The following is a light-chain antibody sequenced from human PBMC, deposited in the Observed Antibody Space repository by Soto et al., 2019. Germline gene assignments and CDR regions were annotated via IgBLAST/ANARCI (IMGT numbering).Light chain of an antibody. CDR1: QNLLHKNGNSY. CDR3: MQTLHIPLPT. V-gene: IGKV2-28*01. Sequence: LPVXPAEPASISCRSSQNLLHKNGNSYMACFRQHPAQSPQLLIYMTSKRAPGVPDRFSGSGSGTDFTLKISRVEADDAGIYYCMQTLHIPLPTFGGGTMVDIK. J-gene: IGKJ4*01. CDR2: MTS.